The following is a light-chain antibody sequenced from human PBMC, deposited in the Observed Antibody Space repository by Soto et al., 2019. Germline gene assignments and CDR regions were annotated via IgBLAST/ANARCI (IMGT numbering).Light chain of an antibody. J-gene: IGLJ2*01. CDR1: TGAVTSGYY. V-gene: IGLV7-43*01. Sequence: QAVVTQEPSLTVSPGGTVTLTCASSTGAVTSGYYANWFQQKPGQAPRPLIYSTTNKHAWTPARFSGSLLGGKAALTLSGVQPGTEAEYYCLLYYGGTQLVFGGGTKLTVL. CDR3: LLYYGGTQLV. CDR2: STT.